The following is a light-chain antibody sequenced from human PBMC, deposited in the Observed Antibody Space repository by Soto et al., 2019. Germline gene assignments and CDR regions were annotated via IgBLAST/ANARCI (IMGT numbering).Light chain of an antibody. V-gene: IGKV3-20*01. J-gene: IGKJ1*01. Sequence: EIVLTQSPDTLSLSPGERATLSCRASQSVKNSYLAWYQQKPGQAPRLLISGTSNRATGIPDRFSGSGSGTDFTLTVSRLEPEDFAVYYCQQYGVSSWTFGQGTNVEIK. CDR2: GTS. CDR3: QQYGVSSWT. CDR1: QSVKNSY.